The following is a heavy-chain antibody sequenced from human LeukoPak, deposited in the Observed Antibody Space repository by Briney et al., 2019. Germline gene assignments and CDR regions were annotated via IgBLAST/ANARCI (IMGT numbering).Heavy chain of an antibody. D-gene: IGHD2-2*01. CDR3: ARIVVPAVYYYYYYMDV. CDR1: GGSISSYY. J-gene: IGHJ6*03. Sequence: KSSETLSLTCTVSGGSISSYYWSWIRQPPGKGLEWIGYIYYSGSTNYNPSLKSRVTISVDTSKNQFSLKLSSVTAADTAVYYCARIVVPAVYYYYYYMDVWGKGTTVTVSS. CDR2: IYYSGST. V-gene: IGHV4-59*01.